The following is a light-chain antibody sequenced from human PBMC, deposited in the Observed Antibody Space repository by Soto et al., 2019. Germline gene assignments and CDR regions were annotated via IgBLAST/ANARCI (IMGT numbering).Light chain of an antibody. V-gene: IGLV2-23*01. CDR2: EGS. Sequence: QSVLTQPASVSGSPGQSITISCTGTSSDVGSYNLVSWYQQHPGKAPKLIIYEGSKRPSGVSNRFSGSKSGNTASLTISGLQAEDEADYYCCSYAGSSTSYVFGTGTKVTV. CDR1: SSDVGSYNL. J-gene: IGLJ1*01. CDR3: CSYAGSSTSYV.